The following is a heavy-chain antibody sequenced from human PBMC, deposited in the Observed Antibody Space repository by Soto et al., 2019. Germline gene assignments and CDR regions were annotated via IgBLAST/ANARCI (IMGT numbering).Heavy chain of an antibody. Sequence: GGSLRLSCATSGFTFSDHAMHWVRQAPGEGLEWVSGVRGDFVTTTYADSVKGRFTISRDNSKNTLHLQMNSLRVEDTAIYYCVKEGKMGVEGFDFWGQGTLVTDSS. CDR3: VKEGKMGVEGFDF. J-gene: IGHJ4*02. CDR1: GFTFSDHA. D-gene: IGHD1-26*01. V-gene: IGHV3-23*01. CDR2: VRGDFVTT.